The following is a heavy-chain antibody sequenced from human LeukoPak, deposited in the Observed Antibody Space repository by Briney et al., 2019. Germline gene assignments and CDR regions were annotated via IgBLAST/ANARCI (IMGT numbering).Heavy chain of an antibody. J-gene: IGHJ4*02. CDR3: ASGVRGYSGYDLLDYFDY. D-gene: IGHD5-12*01. V-gene: IGHV4-39*02. CDR1: GGSISSTSYY. CDR2: IYYSGST. Sequence: SETLSLTCTVPGGSISSTSYYWGWIRQPPGKGLEWIGSIYYSGSTYCNPSLKSRVAISVDTSKNHFSLKLSSVTAAETAVYYCASGVRGYSGYDLLDYFDYWGQGTLVTVSS.